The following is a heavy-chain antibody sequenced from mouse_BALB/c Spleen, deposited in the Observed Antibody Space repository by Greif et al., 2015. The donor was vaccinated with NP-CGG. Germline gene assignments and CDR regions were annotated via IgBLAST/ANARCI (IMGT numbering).Heavy chain of an antibody. CDR2: INPSTGYT. CDR3: ARREVTTAY. D-gene: IGHD2-2*01. CDR1: GYTFTSYW. J-gene: IGHJ3*01. Sequence: QVQLQQSGAELAKPGASVKTSCKASGYTFTSYWMHWVKQRPGQGLEWIGYINPSTGYTEYNQKFKDKATLTADKSSSTAYMQLSSLTSEDSAVYYCARREVTTAYWGQGTLVTVSA. V-gene: IGHV1-7*01.